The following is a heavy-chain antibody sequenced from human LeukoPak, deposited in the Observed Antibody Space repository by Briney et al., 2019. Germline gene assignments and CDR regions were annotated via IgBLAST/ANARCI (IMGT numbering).Heavy chain of an antibody. D-gene: IGHD3-16*02. J-gene: IGHJ4*02. Sequence: SETLSLTCAVYGGSFSGYYWSWIRQPPGKGLEWIGEINHSGSTNYNPSLKSRVTISVDTSKNQFSLKLISLTAADTAVYYCARIYPALFDNWGQGTLVTVSS. V-gene: IGHV4-34*01. CDR2: INHSGST. CDR3: ARIYPALFDN. CDR1: GGSFSGYY.